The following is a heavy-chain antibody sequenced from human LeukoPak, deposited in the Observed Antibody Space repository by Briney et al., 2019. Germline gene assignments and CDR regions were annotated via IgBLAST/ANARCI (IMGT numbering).Heavy chain of an antibody. CDR2: IYYSGTT. CDR3: AKGAGGLSYYNWFDP. D-gene: IGHD1-26*01. J-gene: IGHJ5*02. CDR1: GGSISSSPYY. Sequence: SETLSLTCTVSGGSISSSPYYWGWIRQPPGKVLEWIESIYYSGTTHYNPSLESRVTISVDTSKNQFSLKLASVTAADTAIYYCAKGAGGLSYYNWFDPWGQGTLVTVSS. V-gene: IGHV4-39*07.